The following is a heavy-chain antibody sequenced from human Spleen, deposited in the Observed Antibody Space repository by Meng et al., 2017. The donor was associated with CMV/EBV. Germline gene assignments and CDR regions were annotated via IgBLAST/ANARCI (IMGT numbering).Heavy chain of an antibody. Sequence: ASVKVSCKASGGTFSSNAISWVRQAPGQGLEWMGWILPSSGGTNYAQNFEGRVTLTTDTSISTAYMELSRLTSDDTAVYYCARDHNWGPDYWGQGTLVTVSS. J-gene: IGHJ4*02. D-gene: IGHD1-1*01. CDR1: GGTFSSNA. CDR2: ILPSSGGT. CDR3: ARDHNWGPDY. V-gene: IGHV1-2*02.